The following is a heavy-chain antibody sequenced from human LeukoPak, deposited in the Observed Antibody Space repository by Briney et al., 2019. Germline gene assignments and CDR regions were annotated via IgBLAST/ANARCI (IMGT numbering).Heavy chain of an antibody. J-gene: IGHJ5*02. CDR2: IKEDGSEK. D-gene: IGHD3/OR15-3a*01. CDR1: GFTFSSYW. CDR3: AREDFDFWTGYFRFRGATRFDP. Sequence: GGSLRLSCAASGFTFSSYWKSWVRQAPGKGLEWVANIKEDGSEKYYVDSVKGRFTISRDNAKNSPYLQMNSLRAEDTAVYYCAREDFDFWTGYFRFRGATRFDPWGQGTLVTVSS. V-gene: IGHV3-7*01.